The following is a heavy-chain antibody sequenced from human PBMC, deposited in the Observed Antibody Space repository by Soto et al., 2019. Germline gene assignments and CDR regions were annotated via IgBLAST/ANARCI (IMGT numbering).Heavy chain of an antibody. J-gene: IGHJ5*02. CDR1: GFTFSSYG. V-gene: IGHV3-30*18. CDR3: AKGFGT. CDR2: ISYDGSNK. Sequence: QVQLVESGGGVVQPGRSLRLSCAASGFTFSSYGMHWVRQAPGKGLEWVAVISYDGSNKYYADSVKGRFTISRDNSKNALYLQMNSRRAEDTAVYYCAKGFGTWGQGTLVTVSS. D-gene: IGHD3-10*01.